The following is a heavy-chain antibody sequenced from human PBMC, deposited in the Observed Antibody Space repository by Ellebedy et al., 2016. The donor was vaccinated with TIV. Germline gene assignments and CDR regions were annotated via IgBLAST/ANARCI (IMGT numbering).Heavy chain of an antibody. CDR1: GDSITNNNSY. D-gene: IGHD2-21*02. J-gene: IGHJ5*02. Sequence: SETLSLTCTVSGDSITNNNSYWGWIRQPPGKGLEWIGTIYNSGCTYYNPSLKSRVTISVDTSKNQFSLKLISVTAADTAVYYCAGHPCGDCYWDWFDPWGQGTLVTVSS. V-gene: IGHV4-39*01. CDR2: IYNSGCT. CDR3: AGHPCGDCYWDWFDP.